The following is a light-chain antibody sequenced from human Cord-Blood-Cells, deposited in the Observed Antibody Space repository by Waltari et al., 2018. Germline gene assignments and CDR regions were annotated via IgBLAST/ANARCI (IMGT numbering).Light chain of an antibody. V-gene: IGKV4-1*01. J-gene: IGKJ1*01. CDR2: WAS. Sequence: DIVMTQPPDSLAVSLGERATINCKSSQSVLYSSNNKNYLAWYQQKPGQPPKLLIYWASTRESGVPDLFSGSGSGTDFTLTISSLQAEDVAVYYCQQYYSTPQTFGQGTKVEIK. CDR3: QQYYSTPQT. CDR1: QSVLYSSNNKNY.